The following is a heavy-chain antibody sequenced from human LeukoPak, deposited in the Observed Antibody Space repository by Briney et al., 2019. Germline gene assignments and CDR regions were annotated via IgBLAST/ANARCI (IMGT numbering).Heavy chain of an antibody. V-gene: IGHV1-18*01. D-gene: IGHD3-3*01. CDR3: ARGRGSTIFGVELLGFYMDV. CDR1: GYTFTSYG. CDR2: ISAYNGNT. Sequence: ASVKVSCKASGYTFTSYGISWVRQAPGQGLEWMGWISAYNGNTNYAQKLQGRVTMTTDTSTSTAYMELRSLRSDDTAVYYCARGRGSTIFGVELLGFYMDVWGKGTTVTVSS. J-gene: IGHJ6*03.